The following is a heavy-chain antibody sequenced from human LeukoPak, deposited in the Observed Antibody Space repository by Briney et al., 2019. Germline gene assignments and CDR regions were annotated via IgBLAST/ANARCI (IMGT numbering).Heavy chain of an antibody. V-gene: IGHV4-34*01. J-gene: IGHJ4*02. CDR1: GFTFSSYW. CDR3: ARAHNWNYGVIDY. Sequence: PGGSLRLSCAASGFTFSSYWMSWIRQPPGKGLEWIGEINHSGSTNYNPSLKSRVTISVDTSKNQFSLKLSSVTAADTAVYYCARAHNWNYGVIDYWGQGTLVTVSS. D-gene: IGHD1-7*01. CDR2: INHSGST.